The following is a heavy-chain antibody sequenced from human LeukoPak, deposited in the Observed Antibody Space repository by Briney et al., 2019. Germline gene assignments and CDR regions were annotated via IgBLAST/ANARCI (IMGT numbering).Heavy chain of an antibody. CDR2: IKQDGSEK. CDR3: ARDSGGDLDY. CDR1: GFTFSSYW. D-gene: IGHD2-21*02. J-gene: IGHJ4*02. V-gene: IGHV3-7*05. Sequence: GGSLRLSCAVSGFTFSSYWMAWVRQAPGKGLEWVANIKQDGSEKYYVDSVKGRFTISRDNAENSVFLQMNSLRAEDTAVYHCARDSGGDLDYWGQGTLVTVSS.